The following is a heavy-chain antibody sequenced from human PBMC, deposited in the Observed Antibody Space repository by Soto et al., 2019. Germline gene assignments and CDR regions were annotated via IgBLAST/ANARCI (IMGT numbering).Heavy chain of an antibody. CDR3: AKNRGAGSPYYYNMEV. V-gene: IGHV3-23*01. J-gene: IGHJ6*02. CDR1: GFTFRTYA. CDR2: ISGSTGKT. D-gene: IGHD3-10*01. Sequence: GGSLRLSCAASGFTFRTYAMSWVRQAPGKGLKWVSVISGSTGKTYYADSVKGRFTISRDNSKNTLSLQMNSLRGEDTAVYFCAKNRGAGSPYYYNMEVWGQGTMVTVSS.